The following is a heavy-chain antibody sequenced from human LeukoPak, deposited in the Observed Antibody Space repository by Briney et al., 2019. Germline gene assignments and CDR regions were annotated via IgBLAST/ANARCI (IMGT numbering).Heavy chain of an antibody. V-gene: IGHV3-7*01. Sequence: PGGSLRLSCAASGFTFSNYWMSWVRQAPGKGLEWVANIKEDGSEKYYLDSVKGRFTISRENDKNSLYLQMNSLRAEDTAVYYCAREFGYSSGWYKPTFGYWGQGTLVTVSS. CDR1: GFTFSNYW. J-gene: IGHJ4*02. CDR2: IKEDGSEK. CDR3: AREFGYSSGWYKPTFGY. D-gene: IGHD6-19*01.